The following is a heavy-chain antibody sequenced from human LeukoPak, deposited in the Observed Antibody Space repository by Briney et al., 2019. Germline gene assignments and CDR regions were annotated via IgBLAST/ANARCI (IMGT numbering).Heavy chain of an antibody. CDR1: GGSFSGYY. CDR3: ARRKYYDILTGYYYYYYMDV. V-gene: IGHV4-34*01. J-gene: IGHJ6*03. D-gene: IGHD3-9*01. CDR2: INHSGST. Sequence: SETLSLTCAVYGGSFSGYYWSWIRQPPGKGLEWIGEINHSGSTNYNPSLKSRVTISVDTSKNQFSLKLSSVTAADTAVYYCARRKYYDILTGYYYYYYMDVWGKGTTVTVSS.